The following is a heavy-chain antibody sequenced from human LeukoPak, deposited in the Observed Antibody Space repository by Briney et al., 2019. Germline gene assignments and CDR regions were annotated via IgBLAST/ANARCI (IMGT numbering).Heavy chain of an antibody. V-gene: IGHV4-4*08. CDR3: ASGAGWLIDY. CDR1: GGHIDSFF. CDR2: IDNSGST. D-gene: IGHD6-19*01. J-gene: IGHJ4*02. Sequence: SETLSLTCTVSGGHIDSFFWNWIRQPPGTGLEWIGYIDNSGSTKYSPSLKSRITMSRDTSKKQFSLKLTSVTAADTAMYYCASGAGWLIDYWGQGTLVSVSS.